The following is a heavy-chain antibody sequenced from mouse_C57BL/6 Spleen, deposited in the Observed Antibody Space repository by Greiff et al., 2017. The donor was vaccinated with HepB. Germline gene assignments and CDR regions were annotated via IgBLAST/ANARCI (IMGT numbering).Heavy chain of an antibody. J-gene: IGHJ3*01. V-gene: IGHV1-42*01. Sequence: EVQLQQSGPELVKPGASVKISCKASGYSFTGYYMNWVKQSPEKSLEWIGEINPSTGGTTYNQKFKAKATLTVDKSSSTAYMQLKSLTSEDSAVYDGARRGWFAYWGQGTLVTVSA. CDR3: ARRGWFAY. CDR2: INPSTGGT. CDR1: GYSFTGYY.